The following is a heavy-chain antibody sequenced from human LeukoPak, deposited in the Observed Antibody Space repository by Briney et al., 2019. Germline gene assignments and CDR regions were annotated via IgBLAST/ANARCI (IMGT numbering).Heavy chain of an antibody. CDR3: GRDIPAVAFDI. CDR1: GFTYSRYE. V-gene: IGHV3-48*03. Sequence: GGPLTLPCTPSGFTYSRYEMHWVRQAPGEGLEWVSYISCSSNAIYYADSVKGRLPISRDNAKNSLYLQMNSLRAEDTAFFYCGRDIPAVAFDIWGQGTMVTVSS. J-gene: IGHJ3*02. CDR2: ISCSSNAI.